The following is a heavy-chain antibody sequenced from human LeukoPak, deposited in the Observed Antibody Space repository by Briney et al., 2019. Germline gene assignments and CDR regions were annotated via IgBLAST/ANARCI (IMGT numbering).Heavy chain of an antibody. CDR3: ATLIAAAGTDHDY. Sequence: EASVTVSCKVSGYTLTELSMHWVRQAPGKGLEWMGGFDPEDGETIYAQKFQGRVTMTEDTSTDTAYMELSSLRSEDTAVYYCATLIAAAGTDHDYWGQGTLVTVSS. J-gene: IGHJ4*02. V-gene: IGHV1-24*01. D-gene: IGHD6-13*01. CDR2: FDPEDGET. CDR1: GYTLTELS.